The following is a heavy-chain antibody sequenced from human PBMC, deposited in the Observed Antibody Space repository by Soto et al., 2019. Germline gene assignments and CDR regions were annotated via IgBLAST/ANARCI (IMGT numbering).Heavy chain of an antibody. D-gene: IGHD2-2*01. Sequence: GGSLRLSCAASGFTFSSYGMHWVRQAPGKGLEWVAVISYDGSNKYYADSVKGRFTISRDNSKNTLYLQMNSLRAEDTAVYYCAKDKYCSSTSCYLVPPTFDPWGQGTLVTVSS. V-gene: IGHV3-30*18. CDR3: AKDKYCSSTSCYLVPPTFDP. CDR1: GFTFSSYG. J-gene: IGHJ5*02. CDR2: ISYDGSNK.